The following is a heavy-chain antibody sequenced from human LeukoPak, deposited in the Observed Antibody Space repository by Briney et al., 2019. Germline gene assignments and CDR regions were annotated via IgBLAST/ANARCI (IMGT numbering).Heavy chain of an antibody. J-gene: IGHJ4*02. V-gene: IGHV1-18*04. CDR1: GYTFTSYG. D-gene: IGHD2-15*01. CDR3: ARDRTSWGYCSGGSCLFDY. CDR2: ISAYNGNT. Sequence: ASVKVSCKVSGYTFTSYGISWVRQAPGQGLEWMGWISAYNGNTNYAQKLQGRVTMTTDTSTSTAYMELRGLRSDDTAVYYCARDRTSWGYCSGGSCLFDYWGQGTLVTVSS.